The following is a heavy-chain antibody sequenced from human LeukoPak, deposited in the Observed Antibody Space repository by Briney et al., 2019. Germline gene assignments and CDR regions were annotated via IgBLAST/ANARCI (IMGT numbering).Heavy chain of an antibody. Sequence: GGSLRLSCAASGFTFGSYWMHWVRQAPGKGLEWVSAISGSGGSTYYADSVKGRFTISRDNSKNTLYLQMNSLRAEDTAVYYCAKDLAGSGSYSFDYWGQGTLVTVSS. CDR1: GFTFGSYW. J-gene: IGHJ4*02. D-gene: IGHD1-26*01. CDR3: AKDLAGSGSYSFDY. CDR2: ISGSGGST. V-gene: IGHV3-23*01.